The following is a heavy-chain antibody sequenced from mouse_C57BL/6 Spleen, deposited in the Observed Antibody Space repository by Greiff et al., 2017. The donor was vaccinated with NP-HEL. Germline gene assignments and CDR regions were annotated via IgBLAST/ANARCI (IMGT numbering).Heavy chain of an antibody. D-gene: IGHD1-1*01. CDR3: ARGPSTPGVGGNAMDY. Sequence: QVQLQQPGAELVMPGASVKLSCKASGYTFTSYWMHWVKQRPGQGLEWIGEIDPSDSYTNYNQKFKGKSTLTVDKSSSPAYMQLSSLTSADSAVYDCARGPSTPGVGGNAMDYWGQGTSVTVSS. V-gene: IGHV1-69*01. CDR2: IDPSDSYT. J-gene: IGHJ4*01. CDR1: GYTFTSYW.